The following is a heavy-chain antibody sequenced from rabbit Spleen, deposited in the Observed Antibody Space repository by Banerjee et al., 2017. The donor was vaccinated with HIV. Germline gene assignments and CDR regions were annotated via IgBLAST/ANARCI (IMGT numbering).Heavy chain of an antibody. V-gene: IGHV1S40*01. CDR3: ARDGAGGSYFAL. D-gene: IGHD8-1*01. Sequence: QSLEESGGGLVKPGASLTLTCKASGFSFSSGYYMNWVRQAPGKGLEWIGYIDPVFGITYYANWVNGRFSISRENAQNTVFLQMTSLTAADTATYFCARDGAGGSYFALWGQGTLVTVS. CDR2: IDPVFGIT. J-gene: IGHJ3*01. CDR1: GFSFSSGYY.